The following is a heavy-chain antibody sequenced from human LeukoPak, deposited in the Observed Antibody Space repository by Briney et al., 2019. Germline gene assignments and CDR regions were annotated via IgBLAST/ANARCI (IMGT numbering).Heavy chain of an antibody. D-gene: IGHD6-13*01. CDR1: GGSFSGYY. Sequence: SETMSLTCAVYGGSFSGYYWSWIRQPPGKGLEWIGEINHSGSTNYNPSLKSRVTISVDTSKNQFSLKLSSVTAADTAVYYCARGRIAAAGLLFDYWGQGTLVTVSS. V-gene: IGHV4-34*01. CDR3: ARGRIAAAGLLFDY. J-gene: IGHJ4*02. CDR2: INHSGST.